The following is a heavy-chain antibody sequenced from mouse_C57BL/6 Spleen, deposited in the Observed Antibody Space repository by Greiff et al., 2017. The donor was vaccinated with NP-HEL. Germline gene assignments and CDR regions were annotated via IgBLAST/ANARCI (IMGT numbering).Heavy chain of an antibody. Sequence: QVQLQQSGAELVRPGASVTLSCKASGYTFTDYEMHWVKQTPVHGLEWIGAIDPETGGTAYNQKVKGKAILTADKSSSTAYMELRSLTSEDSAVYYCTRDRGYYYGSSSHFDYWGQGTTLTVSS. CDR3: TRDRGYYYGSSSHFDY. D-gene: IGHD1-1*01. CDR2: IDPETGGT. J-gene: IGHJ2*01. V-gene: IGHV1-15*01. CDR1: GYTFTDYE.